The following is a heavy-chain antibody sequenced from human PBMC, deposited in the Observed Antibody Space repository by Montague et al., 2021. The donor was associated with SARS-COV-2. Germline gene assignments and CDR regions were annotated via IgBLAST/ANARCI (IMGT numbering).Heavy chain of an antibody. V-gene: IGHV4-39*01. CDR1: GGSTSSSSYY. CDR2: IYYSGST. Sequence: SETLSLTCTVSGGSTSSSSYYWGWIRQPPGKGLEWIGSIYYSGSTXYNPSLKSRVTISVDTSKNRFSLKLSSVTAADTAVYYCAGKASRGITIFGVVTASYYFDYWGQGTLVTVSS. D-gene: IGHD3-3*01. J-gene: IGHJ4*02. CDR3: AGKASRGITIFGVVTASYYFDY.